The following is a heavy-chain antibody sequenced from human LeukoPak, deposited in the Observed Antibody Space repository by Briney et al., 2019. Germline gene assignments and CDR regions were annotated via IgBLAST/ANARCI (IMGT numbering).Heavy chain of an antibody. Sequence: SHTLSLTRTVSGDPISRGGYYCSWIRQHPGKGLEWIGYIYYSGSTYYNPSLKSRVTLSVDTSKNQFSLRLSSVTAADTAVYYCARDPSAAAPYYYYGMDVWGQVTTVTVSS. D-gene: IGHD2-2*01. V-gene: IGHV4-31*03. CDR3: ARDPSAAAPYYYYGMDV. CDR2: IYYSGST. CDR1: GDPISRGGYY. J-gene: IGHJ6*02.